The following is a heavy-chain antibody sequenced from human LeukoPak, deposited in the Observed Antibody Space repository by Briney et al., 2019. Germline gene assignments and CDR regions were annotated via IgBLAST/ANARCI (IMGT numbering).Heavy chain of an antibody. CDR3: ARVAAGYSVNYFDY. V-gene: IGHV3-7*01. CDR1: GFTFNSYW. J-gene: IGHJ4*02. CDR2: IKQDGSEK. D-gene: IGHD4-23*01. Sequence: GGSLRLSCAASGFTFNSYWMNWVRQAPGKGLEWVANIKQDGSEKYYVDSVKGRFTISRDNAENSLYLQMNSLRGEDTAVYYCARVAAGYSVNYFDYWGQGTLVTVSS.